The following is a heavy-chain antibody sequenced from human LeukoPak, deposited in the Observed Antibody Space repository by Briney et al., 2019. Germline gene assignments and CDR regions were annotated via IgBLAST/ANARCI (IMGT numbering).Heavy chain of an antibody. J-gene: IGHJ3*02. CDR2: ISSSGSPT. CDR3: AKDQLPDAFDI. V-gene: IGHV3-11*01. Sequence: GGSLRLSCAASGFTFSDYYMSWVRQAPGKGLEWVSYISSSGSPTYYADSVKGRFTISRDNAKNSLYLQMNSLRAEDTAVYYCAKDQLPDAFDIWGQGTMVTVSS. D-gene: IGHD1-26*01. CDR1: GFTFSDYY.